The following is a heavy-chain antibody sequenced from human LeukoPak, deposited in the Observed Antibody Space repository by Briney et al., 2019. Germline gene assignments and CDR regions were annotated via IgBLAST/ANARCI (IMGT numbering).Heavy chain of an antibody. Sequence: GGSLRLSCAASGFTFSSYGMHWVRQAPGKGLEWVAVISYDGSNKYYADSVKGRFTISRDNSKNTLYLQMNSLRAEDTAVYYCAKDKGLTTVTITDFFDYWGQGTLVTVSS. CDR3: AKDKGLTTVTITDFFDY. CDR2: ISYDGSNK. D-gene: IGHD4-17*01. V-gene: IGHV3-30*18. J-gene: IGHJ4*02. CDR1: GFTFSSYG.